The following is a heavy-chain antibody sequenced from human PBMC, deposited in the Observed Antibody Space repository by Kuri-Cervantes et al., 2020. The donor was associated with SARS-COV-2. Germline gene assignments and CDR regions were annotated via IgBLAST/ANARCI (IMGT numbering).Heavy chain of an antibody. CDR1: GFDFRTYW. J-gene: IGHJ4*02. Sequence: GESLKISCAASGFDFRTYWMHWLRQAPGKGPVWVSRINSDGSEETYADSVRGRFTISRDNAKNTLYLQMNSLRAEDTAVYYCARVCSGGSCYRYWGQGTLVTVSS. CDR3: ARVCSGGSCYRY. V-gene: IGHV3-74*03. D-gene: IGHD2-15*01. CDR2: INSDGSEE.